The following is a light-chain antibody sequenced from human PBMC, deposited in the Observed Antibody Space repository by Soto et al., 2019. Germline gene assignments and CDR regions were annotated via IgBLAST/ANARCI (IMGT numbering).Light chain of an antibody. V-gene: IGLV1-40*01. CDR3: QSYDSSLSGSV. Sequence: QSVLTQPPSVSGAPGQRVTISCTGSSSNIGAGYDVHWYQQHPGTAPKRLIYRNSNRPSGVPDPFSGSKSDTSASLAITVLQAEDEADYYCQSYDSSLSGSVFGGGTKLTVL. J-gene: IGLJ2*01. CDR2: RNS. CDR1: SSNIGAGYD.